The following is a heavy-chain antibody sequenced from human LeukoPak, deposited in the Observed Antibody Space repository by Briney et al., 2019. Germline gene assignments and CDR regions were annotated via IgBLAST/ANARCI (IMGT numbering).Heavy chain of an antibody. V-gene: IGHV3-30*03. D-gene: IGHD4-11*01. CDR1: GFTFSSYG. Sequence: GGSLRLSCAASGFTFSSYGMHWVRQAPGKGLEWVAVISYDGSNKYYADSVKGRFTISRDNSKNSLYLQMSSLRAEDTAVYYCARDARYSGYYYRDVWGKGTTVTISS. CDR3: ARDARYSGYYYRDV. CDR2: ISYDGSNK. J-gene: IGHJ6*03.